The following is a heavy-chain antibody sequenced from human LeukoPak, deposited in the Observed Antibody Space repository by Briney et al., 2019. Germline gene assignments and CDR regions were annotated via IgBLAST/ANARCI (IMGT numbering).Heavy chain of an antibody. CDR2: ISYDGSNK. V-gene: IGHV3-30-3*01. D-gene: IGHD4-17*01. Sequence: GGSLRLSCAASGFTFSSYAMHWVRQAPGKGLEWVAVISYDGSNKYYADSVKGRFTISRDNSKNTLYLQMNSLRAEDTAVYYCARELGYGDYAQDYWGQGTLVTVSS. CDR1: GFTFSSYA. CDR3: ARELGYGDYAQDY. J-gene: IGHJ4*02.